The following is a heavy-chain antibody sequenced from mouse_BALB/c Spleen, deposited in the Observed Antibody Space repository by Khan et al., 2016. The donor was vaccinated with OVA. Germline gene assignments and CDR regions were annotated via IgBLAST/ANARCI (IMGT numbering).Heavy chain of an antibody. Sequence: EVRLVESGGGLVQPKGSLKLSCAASGFTFTTYAMNWVRQAPGKGLEWVARIRSKSNNYATYYADSVKDRFTISRDDSQSMLYLQMNNLKTEDTAMYYCVGEGRYYEYCFAYWGQGTLVTVSA. D-gene: IGHD2-4*01. V-gene: IGHV10-1*02. J-gene: IGHJ3*01. CDR2: IRSKSNNYAT. CDR3: VGEGRYYEYCFAY. CDR1: GFTFTTYA.